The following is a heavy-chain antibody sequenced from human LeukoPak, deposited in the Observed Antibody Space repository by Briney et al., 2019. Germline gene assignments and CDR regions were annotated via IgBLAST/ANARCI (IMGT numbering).Heavy chain of an antibody. V-gene: IGHV4-34*01. J-gene: IGHJ4*02. CDR3: ARDPTTVTTIFDS. CDR2: INHSGST. CDR1: GGSFSGYY. Sequence: SETLSLTCAVYGGSFSGYYWSWIRQPPGKGLEWIGEINHSGSTNYNPSLKSRVTISVDTSKNQFSLNLRSVTAADTAVYYCARDPTTVTTIFDSWGQGTLVTVSS. D-gene: IGHD4-17*01.